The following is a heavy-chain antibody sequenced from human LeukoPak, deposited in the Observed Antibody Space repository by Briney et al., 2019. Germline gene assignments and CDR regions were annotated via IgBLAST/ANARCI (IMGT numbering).Heavy chain of an antibody. D-gene: IGHD5-24*01. CDR1: GGSFSGYY. CDR2: INHSGST. J-gene: IGHJ4*02. Sequence: PSETLSLTCAVCGGSFSGYYWSWIRQPPGKGLEWIGEINHSGSTNYNPSLKSRVTISVDTSKNQFSLKLSSVTAADTAVYYCARGERWLQLKWGQGTLVTVSS. V-gene: IGHV4-34*01. CDR3: ARGERWLQLK.